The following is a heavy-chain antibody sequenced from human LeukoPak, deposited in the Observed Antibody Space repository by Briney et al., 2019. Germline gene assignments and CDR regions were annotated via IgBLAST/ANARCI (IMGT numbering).Heavy chain of an antibody. CDR1: GYTFTGYY. D-gene: IGHD3-3*01. CDR2: INPNSGGT. V-gene: IGHV1-2*02. CDR3: ASGRITIFGVVENWFDP. Sequence: ASVKVSCKASGYTFTGYYMHWVRQAPGQGLEWMGWINPNSGGTNYAQRFQGRVTMTRDTSISTAYMELGRLRSDDTAVYYCASGRITIFGVVENWFDPWGQGTLVTVSS. J-gene: IGHJ5*02.